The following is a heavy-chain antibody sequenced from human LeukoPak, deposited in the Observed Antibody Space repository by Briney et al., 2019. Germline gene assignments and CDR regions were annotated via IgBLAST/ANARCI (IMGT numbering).Heavy chain of an antibody. Sequence: PGGSVRLSCAASGFTLSFYWMSWVRQAPGKGLEWVANIKQDGSDKYYVDSVKGRFIISRDNSKNSLYLQMNSLRAEDTAFYFCARHSNKYDYDSSGHYRSFDYWGQGTLVSVSS. CDR3: ARHSNKYDYDSSGHYRSFDY. CDR2: IKQDGSDK. J-gene: IGHJ4*02. D-gene: IGHD3-22*01. V-gene: IGHV3-7*01. CDR1: GFTLSFYW.